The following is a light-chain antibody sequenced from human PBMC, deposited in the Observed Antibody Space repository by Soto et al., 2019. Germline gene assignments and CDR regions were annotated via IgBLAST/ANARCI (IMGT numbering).Light chain of an antibody. Sequence: DIELTQTPLSSPVTLGQPASFSCRSSRSLLHSDGNTYLSWLHQRPGQPPRLLIYQISKRLSGVPDRFSGSGAGTSFTLKISRVEAQDVGIYFCMQSLQLRTFGQGTKVEIK. CDR3: MQSLQLRT. J-gene: IGKJ1*01. CDR2: QIS. V-gene: IGKV2-24*01. CDR1: RSLLHSDGNTY.